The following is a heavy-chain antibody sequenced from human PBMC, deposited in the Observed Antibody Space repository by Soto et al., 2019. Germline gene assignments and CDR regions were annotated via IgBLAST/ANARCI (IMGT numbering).Heavy chain of an antibody. D-gene: IGHD6-13*01. V-gene: IGHV5-51*01. Sequence: GESLKIACKGSGYSFTIYCIGWVRQMPGKGLEWMGIIYPGDSDTRYSPSFQGQVTISADKSISTAYLQWSSLKASDTAMYYCARLDSIAAAGIADYWGQGTLVTVSS. CDR3: ARLDSIAAAGIADY. J-gene: IGHJ4*02. CDR1: GYSFTIYC. CDR2: IYPGDSDT.